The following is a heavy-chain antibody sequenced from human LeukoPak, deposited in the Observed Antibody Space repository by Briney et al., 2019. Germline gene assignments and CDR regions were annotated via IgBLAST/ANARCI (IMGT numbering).Heavy chain of an antibody. CDR3: ARERSSSQNYYYMDV. CDR2: IYYSGSS. J-gene: IGHJ6*03. Sequence: SETLSLTCTVSGGSISSSSYYWGWIRQPPGKGLEWIGSIYYSGSSYYNPSLKSRVTISVDTSKNQLSLKLSSVTAADTAVYYCARERSSSQNYYYMDVWGKGTTVTVSS. CDR1: GGSISSSSYY. V-gene: IGHV4-39*07. D-gene: IGHD6-6*01.